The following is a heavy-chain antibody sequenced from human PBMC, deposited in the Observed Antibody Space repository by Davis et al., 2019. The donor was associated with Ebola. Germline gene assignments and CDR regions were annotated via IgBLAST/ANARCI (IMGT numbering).Heavy chain of an antibody. CDR2: IYTSGST. J-gene: IGHJ6*02. CDR3: ARDGRGGSYFFYYGMDV. CDR1: GGSISSYY. D-gene: IGHD1-26*01. V-gene: IGHV4-4*07. Sequence: SETLSLTCTVSGGSISSYYWSWIRQPAGKGLEWIGRIYTSGSTNYNPSLKSRVTMSVDTSKNQFSLKLSSVTAADTAVYYCARDGRGGSYFFYYGMDVWGQGTTVTVSS.